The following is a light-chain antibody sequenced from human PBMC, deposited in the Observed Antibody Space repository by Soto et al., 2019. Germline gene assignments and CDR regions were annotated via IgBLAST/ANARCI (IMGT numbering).Light chain of an antibody. CDR2: GAS. CDR3: QQYASSPVYT. V-gene: IGKV3-20*01. CDR1: QSVSSSY. Sequence: EIVLTQSPGTLSLSPGERATLSCRASQSVSSSYLAWYQQNGQAPRLLIYGASSRATGIPDRFSGSGSGTDFTLTISRLEPEDFAVYYCQQYASSPVYTFGQGTKLEIK. J-gene: IGKJ2*01.